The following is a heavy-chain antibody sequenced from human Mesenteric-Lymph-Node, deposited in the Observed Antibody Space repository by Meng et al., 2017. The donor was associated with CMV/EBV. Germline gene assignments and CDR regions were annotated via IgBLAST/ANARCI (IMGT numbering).Heavy chain of an antibody. CDR2: MYYSGSS. J-gene: IGHJ3*02. CDR1: GGSISSHY. Sequence: GSLRLSCTVSGGSISSHYWSWIRQTPGKGLEWIGYMYYSGSSNYNPSLKSRVTMSLDTSKNQFSLKVSSVTAADTAVYYCAREGADCSTASCYSGLDAFDIWGQGTLVTVSS. D-gene: IGHD2-2*01. CDR3: AREGADCSTASCYSGLDAFDI. V-gene: IGHV4-59*11.